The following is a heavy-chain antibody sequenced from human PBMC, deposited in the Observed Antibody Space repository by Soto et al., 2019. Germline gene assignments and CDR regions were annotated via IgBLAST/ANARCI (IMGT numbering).Heavy chain of an antibody. J-gene: IGHJ1*01. CDR3: ARDLDGLHDDTSGPFPRPG. V-gene: IGHV4-30-4*01. CDR2: IHSSGSI. Sequence: LSLTCTVSGGSLSSDDYYWSWIRQAPGRGLEWIGYIHSSGSIYYNPSLKSRATMSIDTAGNQFSLKVSSVTVADTAVYYCARDLDGLHDDTSGPFPRPGWGQGTLVTVSS. D-gene: IGHD3-22*01. CDR1: GGSLSSDDYY.